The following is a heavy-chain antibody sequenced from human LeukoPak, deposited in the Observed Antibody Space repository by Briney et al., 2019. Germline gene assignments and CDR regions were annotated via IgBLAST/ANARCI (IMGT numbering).Heavy chain of an antibody. CDR1: GVTFSLYS. D-gene: IGHD4-17*01. CDR3: ARVIDYGDYGLDY. CDR2: ISSNTIYI. J-gene: IGHJ4*02. Sequence: PGGSLRLSCEASGVTFSLYSMNWVRQAPGKGLEWVSSISSNTIYIHYADSVKGRFTTSRDNAKNSLYLQMNSLRAEDTAVYYCARVIDYGDYGLDYWGQGTLVTVSS. V-gene: IGHV3-21*01.